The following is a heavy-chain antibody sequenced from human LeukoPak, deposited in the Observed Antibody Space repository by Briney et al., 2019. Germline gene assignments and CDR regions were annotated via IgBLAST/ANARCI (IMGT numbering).Heavy chain of an antibody. J-gene: IGHJ4*02. CDR1: GDSISSGGFY. CDR2: IYYSGST. D-gene: IGHD1-26*01. Sequence: SETLSLTCTVSGDSISSGGFYWSWIRQHPGKGLEWIGYIYYSGSTYYNPSLKSRVTISVDTSKNQFSLKLSSVTAADTAVYYCARSTHSGSYSVYFDYWGQGTLVTVSS. CDR3: ARSTHSGSYSVYFDY. V-gene: IGHV4-31*03.